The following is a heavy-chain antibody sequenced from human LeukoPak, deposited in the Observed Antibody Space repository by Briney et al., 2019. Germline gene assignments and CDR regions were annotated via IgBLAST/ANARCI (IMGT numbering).Heavy chain of an antibody. CDR3: ARAPPGTMIVVSAFDI. CDR2: ISWNSGSI. D-gene: IGHD3-22*01. J-gene: IGHJ3*02. Sequence: PGGSLRLSCAASGFTFDDYAMHWVRQAPGKGLEWVSGISWNSGSIGYADSVKGRFTISRDNAKNSLYLQMNSLRAEDTAVYYCARAPPGTMIVVSAFDIWGQGTMVTVSS. V-gene: IGHV3-9*01. CDR1: GFTFDDYA.